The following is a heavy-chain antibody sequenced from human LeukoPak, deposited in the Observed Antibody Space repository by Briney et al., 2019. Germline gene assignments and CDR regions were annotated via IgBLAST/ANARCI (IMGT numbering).Heavy chain of an antibody. Sequence: SSETLSLTCTVSGGSVSSGPYYLSWIRQPPGKGLEWIGYISYSGGPYYNPSLKSRVTISVDTSKNQFSLKLSSVTAADTAVYYCASCTYYGSGSYFFDYWGQGTLVTVSS. J-gene: IGHJ4*02. CDR3: ASCTYYGSGSYFFDY. V-gene: IGHV4-61*01. CDR2: ISYSGGP. CDR1: GGSVSSGPYY. D-gene: IGHD3-10*01.